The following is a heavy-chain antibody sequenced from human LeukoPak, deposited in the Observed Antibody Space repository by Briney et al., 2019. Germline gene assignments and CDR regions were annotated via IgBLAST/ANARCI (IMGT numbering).Heavy chain of an antibody. CDR2: ISGSGGST. Sequence: GGSLRLSCAVSGINLSNYGMSWVRQAPGKGLEWVAGISGSGGSTNYADSVKGRFTISRDSPKNTLFLQMNSLRAEDTAVYFCAKRGVVIRVILVGFHREAYYFDSWGQGALVIVSS. CDR1: GINLSNYG. V-gene: IGHV3-23*01. CDR3: AKRGVVIRVILVGFHREAYYFDS. J-gene: IGHJ4*02. D-gene: IGHD2-21*01.